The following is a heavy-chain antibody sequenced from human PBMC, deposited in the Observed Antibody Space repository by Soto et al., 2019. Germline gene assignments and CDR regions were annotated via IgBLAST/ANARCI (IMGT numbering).Heavy chain of an antibody. D-gene: IGHD3-22*01. CDR1: GYTLTELS. Sequence: ASVKVSCKVSGYTLTELSMHWVRQAPGKGLEWMGGFDPEDGETIYAQKFQGRVTMTEDTSTDTAYMELSSLRSEDTAVYYCATHDFWYYDSSGYSKNYFDYWGQGTLVTVSS. J-gene: IGHJ4*02. CDR2: FDPEDGET. CDR3: ATHDFWYYDSSGYSKNYFDY. V-gene: IGHV1-24*01.